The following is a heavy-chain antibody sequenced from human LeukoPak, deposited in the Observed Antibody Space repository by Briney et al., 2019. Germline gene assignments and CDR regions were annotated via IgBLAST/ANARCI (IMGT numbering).Heavy chain of an antibody. CDR2: IIPIFGTA. Sequence: SVKVSCKASGGTFSSYAISWARQAPGQGLEWMGGIIPIFGTANYAQKFQGRVTITTDESTSTAYMELSSLRSEDTAVYYCARGVEYSSSSARYYYYYYMDVWGKGTTVTVSS. D-gene: IGHD6-6*01. CDR3: ARGVEYSSSSARYYYYYYMDV. J-gene: IGHJ6*03. CDR1: GGTFSSYA. V-gene: IGHV1-69*05.